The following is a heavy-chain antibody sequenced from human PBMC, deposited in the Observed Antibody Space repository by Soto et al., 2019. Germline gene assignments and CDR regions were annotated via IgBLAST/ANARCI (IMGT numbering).Heavy chain of an antibody. J-gene: IGHJ3*02. V-gene: IGHV1-18*01. D-gene: IGHD6-19*01. CDR2: ISPHNDRT. CDR1: GYNFTSYG. CDR3: ARDLYYSSGRYFDHDAFDI. Sequence: GASVKVSWKASGYNFTSYGISWVRQAPGQGLEWMGWISPHNDRTKYARRFQDRVTMTTETPTSTVYMELGSLRSDDTAVYYCARDLYYSSGRYFDHDAFDIWGQGTVVTVSS.